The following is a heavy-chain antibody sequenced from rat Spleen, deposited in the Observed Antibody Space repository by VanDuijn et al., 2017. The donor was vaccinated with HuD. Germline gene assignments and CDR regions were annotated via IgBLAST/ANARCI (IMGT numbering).Heavy chain of an antibody. D-gene: IGHD1-2*01. CDR2: ISTGGLNF. J-gene: IGHJ1*01. Sequence: EVELVESGGGLVQPGRSMKLSCAASGFTFSDYGMAWVLQAPTKGLEWVASISTGGLNFYYRDSVRGRFTISRDNAKNTLYLEMDSLRSEDTATYYCVRQGYLRDWYFDFWGPGTMVTVSS. CDR3: VRQGYLRDWYFDF. V-gene: IGHV5S13*01. CDR1: GFTFSDYG.